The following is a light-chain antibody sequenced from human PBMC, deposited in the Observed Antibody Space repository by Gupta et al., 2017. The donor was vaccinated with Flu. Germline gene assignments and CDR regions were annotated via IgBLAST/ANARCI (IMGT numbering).Light chain of an antibody. Sequence: EIVLTQSPGTLSLSPGESATLSCRASPIVSSSYLAWYQQKPGQAPRLLIYGASSRATGIPDRFSGSGSGTDFTLTISRLEPEDFAVYYCQQYGSSPWTFGQGTKVEIK. V-gene: IGKV3-20*01. CDR2: GAS. CDR3: QQYGSSPWT. CDR1: PIVSSSY. J-gene: IGKJ1*01.